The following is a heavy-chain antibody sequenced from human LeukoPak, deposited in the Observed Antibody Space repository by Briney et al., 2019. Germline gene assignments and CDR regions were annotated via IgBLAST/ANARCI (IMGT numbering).Heavy chain of an antibody. V-gene: IGHV3-11*01. D-gene: IGHD3-22*01. CDR2: ISSSGSTI. CDR1: GFTFSDYY. Sequence: PGGSLRLSCAASGFTFSDYYMSWIRHAPGKGLEWVSYISSSGSTIYYADSVKGLFTISRDNAKNSLYLQMNSLRAEDTAVYYCAREPYYDSSGYATGGDYGGQGTLVTVSS. CDR3: AREPYYDSSGYATGGDY. J-gene: IGHJ4*02.